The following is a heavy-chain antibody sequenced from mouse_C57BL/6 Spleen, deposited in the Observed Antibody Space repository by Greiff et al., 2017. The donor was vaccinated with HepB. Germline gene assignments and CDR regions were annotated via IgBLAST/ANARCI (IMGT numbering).Heavy chain of an antibody. J-gene: IGHJ1*03. D-gene: IGHD1-1*01. CDR3: AREGKYYGSSYDWYFDV. CDR1: GYSITSGYY. CDR2: ISYDGSN. Sequence: EVQLQQSGPDLVKPSQSLSLTCSVTGYSITSGYYWNWIRQFPGNKLEWMGYISYDGSNNYNPSLKNRISITRDTSKNQFFLKLNSVTTEDTATYYCAREGKYYGSSYDWYFDVWGTGTTVTVSS. V-gene: IGHV3-6*01.